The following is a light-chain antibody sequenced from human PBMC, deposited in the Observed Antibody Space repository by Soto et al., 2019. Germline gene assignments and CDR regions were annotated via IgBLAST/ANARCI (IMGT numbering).Light chain of an antibody. CDR1: QSLLYSTGYNY. CDR2: LGS. Sequence: DIVMTQSPLSLPVTPGEPASISCRSSQSLLYSTGYNYLDWYLQKPGPSPQLLIYLGSNRASGVPDRFSGSGSGTDFTLKISRVEAEDVGVYYCMQALQTPRTFGPGTKVDIK. CDR3: MQALQTPRT. V-gene: IGKV2-28*01. J-gene: IGKJ3*01.